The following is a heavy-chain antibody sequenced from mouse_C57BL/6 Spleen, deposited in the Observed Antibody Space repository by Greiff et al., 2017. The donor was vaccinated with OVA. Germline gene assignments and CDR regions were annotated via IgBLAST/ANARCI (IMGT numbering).Heavy chain of an antibody. J-gene: IGHJ4*01. D-gene: IGHD1-1*01. Sequence: EVMLVESGGGLVQPGGSLSLSCAASGFTFTDYYMSWVRQPPGKALEWLGFIRNKANGYTTEYSASVKGRFTISRDNSQSILYLQMNALRAEDSATYYCASSSYDYAMDYWGQGTSVTVSS. CDR3: ASSSYDYAMDY. CDR1: GFTFTDYY. CDR2: IRNKANGYTT. V-gene: IGHV7-3*01.